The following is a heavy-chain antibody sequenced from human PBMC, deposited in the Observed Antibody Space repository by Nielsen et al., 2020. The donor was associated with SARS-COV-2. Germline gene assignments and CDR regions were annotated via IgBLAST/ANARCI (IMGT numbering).Heavy chain of an antibody. D-gene: IGHD2-2*01. J-gene: IGHJ5*02. V-gene: IGHV3-9*01. CDR3: AKEGWDCSSTSCYGDWFDP. Sequence: SLKISCAASGFTFDDYAMHWVRQAPGKGLEWVSGISWNSGSIGYADSVKGRFTISRDNAKNSLYLQMNSLRAEDTALYYCAKEGWDCSSTSCYGDWFDPWGQGTLVTVSS. CDR1: GFTFDDYA. CDR2: ISWNSGSI.